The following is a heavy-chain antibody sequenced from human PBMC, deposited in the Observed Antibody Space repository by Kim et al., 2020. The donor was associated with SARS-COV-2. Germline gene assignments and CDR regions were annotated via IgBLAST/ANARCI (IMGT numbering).Heavy chain of an antibody. D-gene: IGHD2-15*01. Sequence: GGSLRLSCAASGFTFSSYAMSWVRQAPGKGLEWVSAISGSGGSTYYADSVKGRFTISRDNSKNTLYLQMNSLRAEDTAVYYCAKDPFSGIVGVSYFDYWGQGTLVTVSS. J-gene: IGHJ4*02. CDR1: GFTFSSYA. V-gene: IGHV3-23*01. CDR3: AKDPFSGIVGVSYFDY. CDR2: ISGSGGST.